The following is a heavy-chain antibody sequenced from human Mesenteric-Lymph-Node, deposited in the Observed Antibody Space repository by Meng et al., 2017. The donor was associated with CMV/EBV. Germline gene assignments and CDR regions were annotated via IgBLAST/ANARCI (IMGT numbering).Heavy chain of an antibody. CDR2: IYYSGST. J-gene: IGHJ6*02. CDR1: GGSINSADYY. Sequence: SETLSLTCTVSGGSINSADYYWSWIRQHPGKGLEWIGYIYYSGSTYYSPSLQSRISISIDTSRNQFSLKLSSVTAADTAVYYCARDGRWLSNKPSNGLDVWGHGTTVTVSS. D-gene: IGHD3-22*01. CDR3: ARDGRWLSNKPSNGLDV. V-gene: IGHV4-30-4*08.